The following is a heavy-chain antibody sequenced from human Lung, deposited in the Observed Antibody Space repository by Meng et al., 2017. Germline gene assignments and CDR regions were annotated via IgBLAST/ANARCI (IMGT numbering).Heavy chain of an antibody. J-gene: IGHJ4*02. Sequence: ELQLVESGGGLVMPRGSLRLSCAASGFTFSSYSMNWVRQAPGKGLEWVSSISSSSAYADSVKGRFTISRDNAKNSLYLQMNSLRAEDTAVYYCARGRVVVAATPSDYWGQGTLVTVSS. CDR3: ARGRVVVAATPSDY. CDR1: GFTFSSYS. D-gene: IGHD2-15*01. V-gene: IGHV3-21*01. CDR2: ISSSSA.